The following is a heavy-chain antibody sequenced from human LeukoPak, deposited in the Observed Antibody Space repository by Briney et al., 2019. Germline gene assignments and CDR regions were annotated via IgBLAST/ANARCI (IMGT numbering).Heavy chain of an antibody. CDR3: AHGSMYQLDY. D-gene: IGHD2-2*01. CDR2: IIGGAGST. Sequence: GGSLRLSWAASGFTFSSHGMSWVRQAPGKGLEWVSGIIGGAGSTYYADSVKGRFTISRDNSKNTLYLQMNSLRAEDTAVYYCAHGSMYQLDYWGQGTQVTVSP. J-gene: IGHJ4*02. CDR1: GFTFSSHG. V-gene: IGHV3-23*01.